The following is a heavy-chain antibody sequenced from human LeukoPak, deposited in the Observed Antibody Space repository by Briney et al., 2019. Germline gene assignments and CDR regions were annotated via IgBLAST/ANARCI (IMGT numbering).Heavy chain of an antibody. CDR1: GFTFSHFG. CDR3: AKDAQRGFDYSNSLEY. Sequence: GRCLRLSCAASGFTFSHFGFHWVPQAPGKGLEWVAVIWSDGTTQYYGASVKGRFIIYRDDSHNTVYLQMNSLRVEDTAVYYCAKDAQRGFDYSNSLEYWGQGSLVTVSS. J-gene: IGHJ4*02. V-gene: IGHV3-33*06. D-gene: IGHD4-11*01. CDR2: IWSDGTTQ.